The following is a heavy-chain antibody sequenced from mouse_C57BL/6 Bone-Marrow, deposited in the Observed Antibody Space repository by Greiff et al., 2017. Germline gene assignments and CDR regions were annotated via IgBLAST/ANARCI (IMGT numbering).Heavy chain of an antibody. CDR3: ARSDYYGSPFAY. V-gene: IGHV1-53*01. J-gene: IGHJ3*01. Sequence: QVQLQQPGTELVKPGASVTLSCKASGYTFTSYWMHWVKQRPGQGLEWIGNINPSNGGTNYNEKFKSKATLTVDKSSSTAYMQLSSLTSEDSAVYYCARSDYYGSPFAYWGQGTLVTVSA. CDR2: INPSNGGT. D-gene: IGHD1-1*01. CDR1: GYTFTSYW.